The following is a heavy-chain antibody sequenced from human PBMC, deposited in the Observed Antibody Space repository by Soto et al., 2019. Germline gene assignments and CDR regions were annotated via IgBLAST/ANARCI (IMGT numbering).Heavy chain of an antibody. CDR3: ARVTGEWLRLPLGY. CDR1: GYTFPGYY. V-gene: IGHV1-2*02. D-gene: IGHD5-12*01. CDR2: INPNSGGT. Sequence: GASVEVSGEASGYTFPGYYIHWVRQAPGQGLEWMGWINPNSGGTNYAQKFQGRVTMTRDTSISTAYMELSRLRSDDTAVYYCARVTGEWLRLPLGYWGQGTLVTVSS. J-gene: IGHJ4*02.